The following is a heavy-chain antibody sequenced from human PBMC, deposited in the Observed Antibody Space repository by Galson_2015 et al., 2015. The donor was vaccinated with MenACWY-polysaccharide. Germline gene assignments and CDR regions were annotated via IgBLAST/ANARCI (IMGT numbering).Heavy chain of an antibody. CDR3: ARESAADAASDWFDP. J-gene: IGHJ5*02. V-gene: IGHV3-33*01. CDR2: IWYDGSNK. CDR1: GFTFSSYG. D-gene: IGHD6-13*01. Sequence: SLRLSCAASGFTFSSYGMHWVRQAPGKGLEWVAVIWYDGSNKYYADSVKGRFTISRDNSKNTLYLQMNSLRAEDTAVYYCARESAADAASDWFDPWGQGTLVTVSS.